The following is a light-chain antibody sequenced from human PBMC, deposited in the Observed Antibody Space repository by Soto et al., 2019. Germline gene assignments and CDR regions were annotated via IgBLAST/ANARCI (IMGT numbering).Light chain of an antibody. CDR2: EVV. CDR3: CSYADGSTYV. J-gene: IGLJ1*01. Sequence: QSALTQPASVSGSPGQSITISCTGTSRDIGAYNYVSWYPQHPGKAPKLMIYEVVNRPSGVSNRFSGSKSGNTASLTISGLQAEDEADYYCCSYADGSTYVFGTGTKV. CDR1: SRDIGAYNY. V-gene: IGLV2-14*01.